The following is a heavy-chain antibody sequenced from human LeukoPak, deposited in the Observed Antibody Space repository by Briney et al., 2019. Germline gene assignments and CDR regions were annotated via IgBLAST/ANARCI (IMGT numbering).Heavy chain of an antibody. V-gene: IGHV3-74*01. D-gene: IGHD2-15*01. J-gene: IGHJ3*02. CDR2: INTDGSST. CDR3: AREGYCSGGSCRPDAFDI. CDR1: GFTFSSYW. Sequence: GGSLRLSCAASGFTFSSYWMHWVRQAPGKGLVWVSRINTDGSSTSYADSVKGRFTISRDNAKNTLYLQMNSLRAEDTAVYYCAREGYCSGGSCRPDAFDIWGQGTMVTVSS.